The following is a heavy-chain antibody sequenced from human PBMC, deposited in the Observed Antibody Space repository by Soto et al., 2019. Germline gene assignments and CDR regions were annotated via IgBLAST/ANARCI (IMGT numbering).Heavy chain of an antibody. J-gene: IGHJ4*02. CDR2: IYWDDDK. CDR3: APFALGSVGY. Sequence: QITLKESGPTLVKPTQTLTLTCTFSGFSLTSSGVGVGWIRQPPGKALEWLIVIYWDDDKRYSPSLMSRLTITKDTSKNQVVLRMTNMDPVDTATYYCAPFALGSVGYWGQGTLVTVSS. CDR1: GFSLTSSGVG. D-gene: IGHD3-10*01. V-gene: IGHV2-5*02.